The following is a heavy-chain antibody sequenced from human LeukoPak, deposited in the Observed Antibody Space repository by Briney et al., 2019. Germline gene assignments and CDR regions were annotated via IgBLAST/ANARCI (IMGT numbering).Heavy chain of an antibody. CDR3: ARGTVGATSWTNLMDFDY. CDR2: MNPNSGNT. D-gene: IGHD1-26*01. V-gene: IGHV1-8*01. J-gene: IGHJ4*02. CDR1: GYTFTSYD. Sequence: ASVKVSCKASGYTFTSYDINWVRQATGQGLEWMGWMNPNSGNTGYAQKFQGRVTITRDTSASTAYMELSSLRSEDTAVYYCARGTVGATSWTNLMDFDYWGQGTLVTVSS.